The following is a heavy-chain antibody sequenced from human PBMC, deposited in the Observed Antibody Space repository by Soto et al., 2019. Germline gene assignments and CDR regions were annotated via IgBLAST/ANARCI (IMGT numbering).Heavy chain of an antibody. CDR3: ARGGGYCSGGSCYGYAFDI. CDR1: GFTFSSYG. D-gene: IGHD2-15*01. CDR2: IWYDGSNK. Sequence: GGSLRLSCAASGFTFSSYGMHWVRQAPGKGLEWVAVIWYDGSNKYYADSVKGRFTISRDNSKNTLYLQMNSLRAEDTAVYYCARGGGYCSGGSCYGYAFDIWGQGTMVTVSS. V-gene: IGHV3-33*01. J-gene: IGHJ3*02.